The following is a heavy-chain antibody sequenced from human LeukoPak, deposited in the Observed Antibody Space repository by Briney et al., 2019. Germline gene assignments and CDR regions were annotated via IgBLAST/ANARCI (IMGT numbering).Heavy chain of an antibody. D-gene: IGHD5-18*01. V-gene: IGHV4-34*01. CDR3: ARFVDTAMVYDY. Sequence: SETLSLTCAVYGGSFSGYYWSWIRQPPGKGLEWIGEINHSGSTNYNPSLKSRVTTSVDTSKNQFSLKLSSVTAADTAVYYCARFVDTAMVYDYWGQGTLVTVSS. J-gene: IGHJ4*02. CDR2: INHSGST. CDR1: GGSFSGYY.